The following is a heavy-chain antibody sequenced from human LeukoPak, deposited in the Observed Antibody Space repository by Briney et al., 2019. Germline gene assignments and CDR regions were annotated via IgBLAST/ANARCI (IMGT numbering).Heavy chain of an antibody. CDR2: IYSGGST. J-gene: IGHJ4*02. CDR3: ARDGTGDRWGHFDY. CDR1: GFTVSSNY. D-gene: IGHD7-27*01. V-gene: IGHV3-53*01. Sequence: QSGGSLRLSCAASGFTVSSNYMSWVRQAPGKGLEWVSVIYSGGSTYHADSVKGRFTISRDNSKNTLYLQMNSLRAEDTAVYYCARDGTGDRWGHFDYWGQGTLVTVSS.